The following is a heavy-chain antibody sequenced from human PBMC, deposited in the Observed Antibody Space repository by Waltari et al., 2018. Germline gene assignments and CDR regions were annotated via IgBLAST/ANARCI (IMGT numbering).Heavy chain of an antibody. CDR2: IYIGGST. Sequence: EVQLVESGGGLIQPGGSLRLSCAASGFTVSSNYMSWVRQGPWKGREWVSGIYIGGSTDYAESVKDRFTISRENANHTVYLQMNSLRAEDTAVYDRARGEDGGSYYVYWGQGTLVTVSS. CDR3: ARGEDGGSYYVY. V-gene: IGHV3-53*01. J-gene: IGHJ4*02. D-gene: IGHD3-16*01. CDR1: GFTVSSNY.